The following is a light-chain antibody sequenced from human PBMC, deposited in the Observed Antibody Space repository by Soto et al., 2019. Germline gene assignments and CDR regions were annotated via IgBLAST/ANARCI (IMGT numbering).Light chain of an antibody. Sequence: EIVLTQSPGTLSLSPGERATLSCRASQSVSSSYLAWYQQKPGQAPRLLIYGASSRATGIPDRFSGSGSGADFTLTINRLEAEDYAVYFCQQYGSSSVTFGQGTKLEIK. CDR2: GAS. V-gene: IGKV3-20*01. J-gene: IGKJ2*01. CDR1: QSVSSSY. CDR3: QQYGSSSVT.